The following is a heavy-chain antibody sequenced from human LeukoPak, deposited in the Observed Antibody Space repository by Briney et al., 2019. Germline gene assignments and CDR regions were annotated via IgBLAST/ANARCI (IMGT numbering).Heavy chain of an antibody. V-gene: IGHV3-21*01. CDR1: GFTFSTYN. D-gene: IGHD3-16*01. CDR2: ISGSSSYI. J-gene: IGHJ6*03. CDR3: AREGMGYMDV. Sequence: PGGSLRLSCAASGFTFSTYNMNWVRQAPGKGLEWVSSISGSSSYIYYADSVKGRFSISRDNAKNSLYLQMNSLRAEDTAVYYCAREGMGYMDVWGKGTTVTISS.